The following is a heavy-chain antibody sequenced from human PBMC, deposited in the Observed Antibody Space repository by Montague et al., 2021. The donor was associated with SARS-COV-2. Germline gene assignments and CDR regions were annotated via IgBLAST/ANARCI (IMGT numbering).Heavy chain of an antibody. D-gene: IGHD5-18*01. Sequence: SLRLSCAASGFTFSSYGMHWVRQAPGKGLERVAVIWYDGSNKYYADSVKGRFTISRDNSKNTLYLQMNSLRAEDTAVYYCARDSVAMVYGTRYYFDYWGQGTLVTVSS. J-gene: IGHJ4*02. CDR1: GFTFSSYG. CDR2: IWYDGSNK. V-gene: IGHV3-33*01. CDR3: ARDSVAMVYGTRYYFDY.